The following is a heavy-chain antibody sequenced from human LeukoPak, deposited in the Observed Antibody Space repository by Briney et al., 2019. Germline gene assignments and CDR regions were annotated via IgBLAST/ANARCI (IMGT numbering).Heavy chain of an antibody. V-gene: IGHV3-21*01. J-gene: IGHJ4*02. CDR1: GFTFSSYS. Sequence: PGGSLRLSCAASGFTFSSYSMNWVRQAPGKGLEWVSSISSSSSYIYYADSVKGRFTISRDNAKNSLYLQMNSLRAEDTAVYYRARDPPRLWYNWNEYYFDYWGQGTLVTVSP. CDR3: ARDPPRLWYNWNEYYFDY. CDR2: ISSSSSYI. D-gene: IGHD1-1*01.